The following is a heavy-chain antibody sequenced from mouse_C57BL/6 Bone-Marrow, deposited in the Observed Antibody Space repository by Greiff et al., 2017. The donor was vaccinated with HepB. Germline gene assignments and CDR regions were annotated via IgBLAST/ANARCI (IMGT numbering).Heavy chain of an antibody. CDR3: AREFYYYGDY. D-gene: IGHD1-1*01. CDR2: ISSGSSTI. Sequence: EVKVEESGGGLVKPGGSLKLSCAASGFTFSDYGMHWVRQAPEKGLEWVAYISSGSSTIYYADTVKGRFTISRDNAKNTLFLQMTSLRSEDTAMYYCAREFYYYGDYWGQGTTLTVSS. V-gene: IGHV5-17*01. J-gene: IGHJ2*01. CDR1: GFTFSDYG.